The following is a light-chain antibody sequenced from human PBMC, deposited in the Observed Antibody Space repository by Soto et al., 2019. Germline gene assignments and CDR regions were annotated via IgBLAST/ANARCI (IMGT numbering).Light chain of an antibody. V-gene: IGKV3D-15*01. Sequence: EIVMTQSPATLSVSPGETTRLSCRASQSINSDVAWYQQKVGQTPRLLIHGASNRATGIPDRFSGSGSGTDFTLTINSLQSEDFAIYYCQRYNNWPLTFGGGTKVDIK. CDR3: QRYNNWPLT. J-gene: IGKJ4*01. CDR1: QSINSD. CDR2: GAS.